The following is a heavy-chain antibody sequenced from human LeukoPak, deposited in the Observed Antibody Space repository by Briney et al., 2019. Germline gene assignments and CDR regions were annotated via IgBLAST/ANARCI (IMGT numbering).Heavy chain of an antibody. D-gene: IGHD2-15*01. CDR3: ARGVVVAATFVEWFDY. CDR2: IIPIFGTA. V-gene: IGHV1-69*13. J-gene: IGHJ4*02. CDR1: GGTFSSYA. Sequence: SVKVSCKASGGTFSSYAISWVRQAPGQGLEWMGGIIPIFGTANYAQKFQGRVTITADESTSTAYMELSSLRSEDTAVYYCARGVVVAATFVEWFDYWGQGTLVTVSS.